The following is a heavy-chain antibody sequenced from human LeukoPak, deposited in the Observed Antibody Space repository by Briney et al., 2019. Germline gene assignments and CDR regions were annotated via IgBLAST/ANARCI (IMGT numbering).Heavy chain of an antibody. Sequence: GGSLRLSCAASGFTFSSYAMSWVRQAPGKGLEWVSAISGSGSNTYYADSVKGRFTISRDNSKNTLYLQMNSLRAEDTAIYYCAKSGLGAAAGSTLNYWGQGTLVTVSS. V-gene: IGHV3-23*01. J-gene: IGHJ4*02. CDR2: ISGSGSNT. CDR1: GFTFSSYA. D-gene: IGHD6-13*01. CDR3: AKSGLGAAAGSTLNY.